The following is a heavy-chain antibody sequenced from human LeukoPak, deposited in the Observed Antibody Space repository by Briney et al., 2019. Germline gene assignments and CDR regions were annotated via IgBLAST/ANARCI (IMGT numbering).Heavy chain of an antibody. CDR2: IDAGAYTT. J-gene: IGHJ2*01. Sequence: PGGSLRLSCAASGFTFSSFVMSWVRQAPGKGLEWVSTIDAGAYTTVFADSVKGRFTISRDNSKNTLYLQMNSLRAEDTAVYYCAKDLGTVTNWYFDLWGRGTLITVSS. CDR1: GFTFSSFV. V-gene: IGHV3-23*01. D-gene: IGHD4-17*01. CDR3: AKDLGTVTNWYFDL.